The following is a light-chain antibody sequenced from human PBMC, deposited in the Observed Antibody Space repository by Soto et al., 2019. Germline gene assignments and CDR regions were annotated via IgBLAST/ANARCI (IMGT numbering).Light chain of an antibody. CDR1: QSVRSNY. Sequence: ETVLTQSPGTLSLSPGERATLSCRASQSVRSNYLAWYQQKPGQAPRLLIYGASSRATGIPDRFSGSGSGTDFTLTISRLEPEDFAVYYCQQRSKWPRTFGQGTKVEIK. J-gene: IGKJ1*01. CDR2: GAS. V-gene: IGKV3D-20*02. CDR3: QQRSKWPRT.